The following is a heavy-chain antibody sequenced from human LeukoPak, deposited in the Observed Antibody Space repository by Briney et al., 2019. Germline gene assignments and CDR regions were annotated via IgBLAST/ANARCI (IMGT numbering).Heavy chain of an antibody. CDR3: ARKLGIFTVTTAFDY. J-gene: IGHJ4*02. CDR1: GGSFSGYY. Sequence: SEPLSLTCAVYGGSFSGYYWSWIRQPPGKGLEWIGEINHSGSTNYNPSLKSRVTISVDTSKNQFSLKLSTVTAADTAGYYCARKLGIFTVTTAFDYWGQGTLVTVSS. V-gene: IGHV4-34*01. D-gene: IGHD4-17*01. CDR2: INHSGST.